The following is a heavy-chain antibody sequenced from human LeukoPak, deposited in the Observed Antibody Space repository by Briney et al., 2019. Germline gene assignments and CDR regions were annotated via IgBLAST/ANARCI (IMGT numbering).Heavy chain of an antibody. CDR2: IYTSGST. J-gene: IGHJ5*02. V-gene: IGHV4-4*07. Sequence: SETLSLTCTVSGGSISSHYWSWIRQPAGKGLEWIGRIYTSGSTNYNPSLKSRVTMSVDTSKNQFSLKLSSVTAADTAVYYCARDVWSCSSTSCPNWFDPWGQGTLVTVSS. CDR3: ARDVWSCSSTSCPNWFDP. D-gene: IGHD2-2*01. CDR1: GGSISSHY.